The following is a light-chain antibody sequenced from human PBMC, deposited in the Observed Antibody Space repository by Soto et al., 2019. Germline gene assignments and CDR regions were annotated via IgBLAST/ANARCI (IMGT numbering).Light chain of an antibody. Sequence: AIRMTQSPGACSASTGDRGTITCRASPGISSYFAWHQKTPGKPPKLLIYAASTSQSGAPSRFSGSGSGTDFTLTISCLPSEDFATYYCQQYYSYVTFGQGTKVDI. CDR3: QQYYSYVT. CDR1: PGISSY. V-gene: IGKV1-8*01. J-gene: IGKJ1*01. CDR2: AAS.